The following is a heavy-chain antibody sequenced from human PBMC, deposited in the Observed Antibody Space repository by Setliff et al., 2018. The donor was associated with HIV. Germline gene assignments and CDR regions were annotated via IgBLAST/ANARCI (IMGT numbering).Heavy chain of an antibody. CDR2: IGTYNGDT. Sequence: ASVKVSCKASGYTFTSSGITWVRQAPGQGLEWMGWIGTYNGDTNYAQKFQGRVTMTTDTSTSTAYMELRSLISDDTAVYYCAREGLWFGDRGYYMNVWGTGTAVTVSS. J-gene: IGHJ6*03. V-gene: IGHV1-18*01. D-gene: IGHD3-10*01. CDR3: AREGLWFGDRGYYMNV. CDR1: GYTFTSSG.